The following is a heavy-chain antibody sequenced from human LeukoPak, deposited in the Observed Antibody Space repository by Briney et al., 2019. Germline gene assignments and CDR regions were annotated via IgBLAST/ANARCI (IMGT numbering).Heavy chain of an antibody. V-gene: IGHV3-30-3*01. CDR2: ISYDESNK. Sequence: GGSLRLSCAASGFTFSSYAMHWVRQAPGKGLEWVAVISYDESNKYYADSVKGRFTISRDNSKNTLYLQMNGLRAEDTAVYYCARDRGFYGGNSVAYYYYYGMDVWGQGTTVTVSS. D-gene: IGHD4-23*01. CDR1: GFTFSSYA. J-gene: IGHJ6*02. CDR3: ARDRGFYGGNSVAYYYYYGMDV.